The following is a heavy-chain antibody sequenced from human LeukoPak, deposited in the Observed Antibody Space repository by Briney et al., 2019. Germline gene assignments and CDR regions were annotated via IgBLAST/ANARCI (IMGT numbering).Heavy chain of an antibody. V-gene: IGHV3-23*01. CDR3: ARGGEGYSNYGFDY. D-gene: IGHD4-11*01. Sequence: GGSLRLSCAASGFTFSSYAMSWVRQAPGKGLEWVSAISGSGGSTYYADSVKGRFTISRNNSKNTLYLQMNSLRAEDTAVYYCARGGEGYSNYGFDYWGQGTLVTVSS. J-gene: IGHJ4*02. CDR1: GFTFSSYA. CDR2: ISGSGGST.